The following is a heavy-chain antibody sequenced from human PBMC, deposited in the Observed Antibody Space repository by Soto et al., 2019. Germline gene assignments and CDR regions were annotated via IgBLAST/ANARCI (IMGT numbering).Heavy chain of an antibody. V-gene: IGHV3-23*01. CDR1: GFTFSSYA. Sequence: EVQLLESGGGLVQPGGSLRLSCAASGFTFSSYAMSWVRQAPGKGLEWVSAISGSGGSTYYADSVKGRFTISRDNSKNTQYSQMNSLGAEDTAVYYGAKEGQQLGGGYFDYWGQGTLVTVSS. CDR2: ISGSGGST. CDR3: AKEGQQLGGGYFDY. D-gene: IGHD6-13*01. J-gene: IGHJ4*02.